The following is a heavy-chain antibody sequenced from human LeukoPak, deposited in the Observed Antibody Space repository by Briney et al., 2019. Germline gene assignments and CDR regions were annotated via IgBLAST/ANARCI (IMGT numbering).Heavy chain of an antibody. Sequence: GGSLRLSCAASGFTFSTYSMNWVRQAPGKGLEWVGRIKSNSDGGTTDSAAPVKGRFTISRDDSKNTLFLQMNRLRTEDTAVYYCTTVQFARTMSLDYWGQGALVTVSS. V-gene: IGHV3-15*01. CDR1: GFTFSTYS. CDR2: IKSNSDGGTT. CDR3: TTVQFARTMSLDY. D-gene: IGHD3-10*01. J-gene: IGHJ4*02.